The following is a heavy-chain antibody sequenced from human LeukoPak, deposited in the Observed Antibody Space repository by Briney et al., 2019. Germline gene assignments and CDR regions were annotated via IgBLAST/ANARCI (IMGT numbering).Heavy chain of an antibody. V-gene: IGHV3-11*01. CDR3: ARVGRFLEWKHGRHCYYYYMDV. J-gene: IGHJ6*03. D-gene: IGHD3-3*01. CDR2: ISRSGSTI. Sequence: GGTLRLSCAASGFTFSDYYMSWIRQAPGKGLEWVSYISRSGSTIYYADSVKGRFTISRDNAKNSLYLQMNSLRAEDTAVYYCARVGRFLEWKHGRHCYYYYMDVWGKGTTVTVSS. CDR1: GFTFSDYY.